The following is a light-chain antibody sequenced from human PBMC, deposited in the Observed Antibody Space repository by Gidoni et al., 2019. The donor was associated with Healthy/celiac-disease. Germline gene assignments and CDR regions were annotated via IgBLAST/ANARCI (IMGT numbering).Light chain of an antibody. J-gene: IGKJ2*01. V-gene: IGKV4-1*01. Sequence: DIVMTQSPDSLAVSLGERATINCKSSQSVLYSSNNKNDLAWYQQKPGQPPKLLIYWATTRESGVPDRFSGSGSGTDFTLTISSLQAEDVAVYYCQKDYSTPLYTFGQGTKLEIK. CDR2: WAT. CDR3: QKDYSTPLYT. CDR1: QSVLYSSNNKND.